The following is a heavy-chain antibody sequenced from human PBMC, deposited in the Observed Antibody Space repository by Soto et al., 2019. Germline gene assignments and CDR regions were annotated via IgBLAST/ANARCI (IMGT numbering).Heavy chain of an antibody. CDR2: IKADGSST. CDR3: TRERFDP. J-gene: IGHJ5*02. V-gene: IGHV3-74*01. CDR1: GFTFSNYW. Sequence: GGSLRLSCAASGFTFSNYWMHWVRQAPGKGLVWVSRIKADGSSTNCADSVKGRFTISRDNAKNTLYLVINSLRVEDTAVYFCTRERFDPWGQGTLVTVSS.